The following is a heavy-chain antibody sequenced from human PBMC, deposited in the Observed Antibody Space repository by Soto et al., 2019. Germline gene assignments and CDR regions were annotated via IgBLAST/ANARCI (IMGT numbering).Heavy chain of an antibody. V-gene: IGHV3-11*01. Sequence: SCKASGFSFSDYYMNWIRQAPGKGLEWVSYISNSGRTIYYADSVKGRFTISRDNAKNSLYLQMNSLRAEDTAVYYCAASGYGRGYFDYWGQGALVTVSS. CDR2: ISNSGRTI. CDR3: AASGYGRGYFDY. D-gene: IGHD5-12*01. CDR1: GFSFSDYY. J-gene: IGHJ4*02.